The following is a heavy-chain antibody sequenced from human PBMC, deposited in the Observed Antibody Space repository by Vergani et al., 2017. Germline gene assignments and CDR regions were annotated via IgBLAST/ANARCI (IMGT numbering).Heavy chain of an antibody. D-gene: IGHD6-13*01. CDR1: GYRFTSYW. CDR3: ARQMIASWWGIAAEWVGFWDY. CDR2: IDPSDSYT. V-gene: IGHV5-10-1*01. J-gene: IGHJ4*02. Sequence: EVQLVQSGADVKKPGESLRISCKGSGYRFTSYWIIWLRQMPGKALEWMGRIDPSDSYTNYSPSFQGHVTISADKSISTAYLQWRSLKASDTAMYYCARQMIASWWGIAAEWVGFWDYWGQGTLVTV.